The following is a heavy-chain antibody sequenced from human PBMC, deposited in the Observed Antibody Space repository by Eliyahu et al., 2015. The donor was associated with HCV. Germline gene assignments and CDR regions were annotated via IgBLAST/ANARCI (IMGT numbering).Heavy chain of an antibody. Sequence: QVQLRQSGPGLVKPSQTLSLTCAISGDTVSSAGATWIWIRQSPSRGLECLGRTYYRSKWNYDYAESVKSRILITPDTSKNQFSLQLNSMTPEDTAVYFCAREHEGFDYWGQGTLVTVSS. CDR3: AREHEGFDY. J-gene: IGHJ4*02. CDR1: GDTVSSAGAT. CDR2: TYYRSKWNY. V-gene: IGHV6-1*01.